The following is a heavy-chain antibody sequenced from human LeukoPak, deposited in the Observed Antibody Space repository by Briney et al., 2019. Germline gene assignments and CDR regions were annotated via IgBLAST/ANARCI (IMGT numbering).Heavy chain of an antibody. CDR2: INHSGST. D-gene: IGHD5-24*01. Sequence: SQTLSLTCTVSGGSISSGGYYWSWIRQPPGKGLEWIGEINHSGSTNYNPSLKSRVTISVDTSKNQFSLKLSSVTAADTAVYYCARGVNYPRYYFDYWGQGTLVTVSS. CDR3: ARGVNYPRYYFDY. J-gene: IGHJ4*02. CDR1: GGSISSGGYY. V-gene: IGHV4-30-2*01.